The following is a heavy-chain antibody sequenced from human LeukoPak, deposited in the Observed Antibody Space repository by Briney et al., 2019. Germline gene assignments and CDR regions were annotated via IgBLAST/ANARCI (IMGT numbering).Heavy chain of an antibody. CDR3: ARRGRGYSYGYRDSPNWFDP. J-gene: IGHJ5*02. CDR2: INHSGST. CDR1: GGSFSGYY. D-gene: IGHD5-18*01. Sequence: SETLSLTCAVYGGSFSGYYWSWIRQPPGKGLEWIGEINHSGSTNYNPSLKSRVTISVDTSKNQFSLKLSSVTAADTAVYYCARRGRGYSYGYRDSPNWFDPWGQGTLVTVSS. V-gene: IGHV4-34*01.